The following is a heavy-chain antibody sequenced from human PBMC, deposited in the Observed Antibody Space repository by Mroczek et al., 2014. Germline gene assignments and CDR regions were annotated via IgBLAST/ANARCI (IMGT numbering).Heavy chain of an antibody. CDR1: GGSISSGSYY. D-gene: IGHD1-20*01. CDR2: IYTSGST. V-gene: IGHV4-61*02. Sequence: QVQLQESGPGLVKPSQTLSLTCTVSGGSISSGSYYWSWIRQPAGKGLEWIGRIYTSGSTNYNPSLKSRVTISVDTSKNQFSLKLSSVTAADTAVYYCARDSALTGYFDYWGQGTLVTVSS. J-gene: IGHJ4*02. CDR3: ARDSALTGYFDY.